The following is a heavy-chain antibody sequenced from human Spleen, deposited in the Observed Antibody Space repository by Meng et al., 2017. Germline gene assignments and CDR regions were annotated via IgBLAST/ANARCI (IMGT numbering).Heavy chain of an antibody. D-gene: IGHD4-11*01. Sequence: PEWGAGLVNASETRSRLCVVPGGSFRDYYWSWIRQPPGKGLEWIGEINHSGSTNYNPSLESRATISVDTSQNNLSLKLSSVTAADSAVYYCARGPTTMAHDFDYWGQGTLVTVSS. V-gene: IGHV4-34*01. CDR2: INHSGST. CDR3: ARGPTTMAHDFDY. J-gene: IGHJ4*02. CDR1: GGSFRDYY.